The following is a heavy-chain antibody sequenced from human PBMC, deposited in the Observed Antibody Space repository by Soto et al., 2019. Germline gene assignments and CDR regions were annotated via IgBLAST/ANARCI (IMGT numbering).Heavy chain of an antibody. CDR2: IYYSGRT. CDR1: GGSINSDAYY. J-gene: IGHJ4*02. D-gene: IGHD6-6*01. CDR3: ARDRSNSPDYFDY. Sequence: QMQLQESGPGLVKPSQTLSLTCTVSGGSINSDAYYWSWIRQPPGKGLEWIGHIYYSGRTYYAPSLESRLTISLDMSKNQFSLRLSSVNASDMAVYYCARDRSNSPDYFDYWGQGTLVTVSS. V-gene: IGHV4-30-4*01.